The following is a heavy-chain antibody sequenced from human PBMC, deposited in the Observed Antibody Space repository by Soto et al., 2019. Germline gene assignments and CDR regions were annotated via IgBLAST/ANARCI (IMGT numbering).Heavy chain of an antibody. D-gene: IGHD5-12*01. Sequence: GGCLSLSCAPFGFSFTSYSMNWVRQAPGKGLEWVSYISSSSSNIYYADSVKGRFTISRENAKNSLYLQMNSLRDEYTAVYYCARDDYQINNWFDPWGQGTLVTVS. J-gene: IGHJ5*02. CDR2: ISSSSSNI. V-gene: IGHV3-48*02. CDR1: GFSFTSYS. CDR3: ARDDYQINNWFDP.